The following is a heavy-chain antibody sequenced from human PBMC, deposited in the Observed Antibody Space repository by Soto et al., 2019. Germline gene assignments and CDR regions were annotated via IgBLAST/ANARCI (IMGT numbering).Heavy chain of an antibody. J-gene: IGHJ4*02. CDR3: ARGFWRLKY. V-gene: IGHV3-48*03. CDR1: GFTFNDFE. Sequence: EVQLLESGGGLVQPGGSLRLSCGVSGFTFNDFEMNWVRQAPGKGLEWLAYIDGSGTTKKYADSVRGRFTISRDNPNNSLFLQMSSLSAADTAIYYCARGFWRLKYWGQGTLVSVSS. CDR2: IDGSGTTK.